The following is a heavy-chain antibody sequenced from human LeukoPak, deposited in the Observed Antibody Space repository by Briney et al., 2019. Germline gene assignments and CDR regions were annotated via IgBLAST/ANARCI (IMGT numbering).Heavy chain of an antibody. D-gene: IGHD3-10*01. CDR1: GFTFSSYA. Sequence: GGSLRLSCAASGFTFSSYAMHWVRQAPGKGLEWVAVISYDGSNKYYADSVKGRFTISGDNSKNTLYLQMNSLRAEDTAVYYCARKGSMVRGVKSYFDYWGQGTLVTVSS. V-gene: IGHV3-30*04. CDR3: ARKGSMVRGVKSYFDY. CDR2: ISYDGSNK. J-gene: IGHJ4*02.